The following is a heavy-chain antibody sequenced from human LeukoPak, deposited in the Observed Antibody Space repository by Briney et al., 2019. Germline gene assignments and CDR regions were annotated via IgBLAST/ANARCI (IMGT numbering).Heavy chain of an antibody. CDR1: GGSVSSIIYY. CDR3: ARHSRSVDYGSGSYTWDY. CDR2: IYYSGST. V-gene: IGHV4-39*01. Sequence: SGTLSLTCTVSGGSVSSIIYYWGWIRQPPGKGLEWIGTIYYSGSTYYNVSLKSRVTISVDTSRNQFSLKLSSVTAAGTAVYYCARHSRSVDYGSGSYTWDYWGQGTLVTVSS. J-gene: IGHJ4*02. D-gene: IGHD3-10*01.